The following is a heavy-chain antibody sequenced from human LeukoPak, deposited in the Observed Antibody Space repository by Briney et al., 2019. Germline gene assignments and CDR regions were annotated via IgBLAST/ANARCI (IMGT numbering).Heavy chain of an antibody. CDR3: ARELLGRNWNYFDY. V-gene: IGHV3-7*01. Sequence: GGSLRLSCAASGFTFSSYWMSWVRQAPGKWLEWVANIKQDGSEKYYVDSVKGRFTISRDNAKNSLYLQMNSLRAEDTAVYYCARELLGRNWNYFDYWGQGTLVTVSS. J-gene: IGHJ4*02. D-gene: IGHD1-1*01. CDR2: IKQDGSEK. CDR1: GFTFSSYW.